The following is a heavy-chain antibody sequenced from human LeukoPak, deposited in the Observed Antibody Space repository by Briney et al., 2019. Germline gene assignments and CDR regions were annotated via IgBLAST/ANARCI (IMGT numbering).Heavy chain of an antibody. Sequence: PGGSLRLSCAASGFTFTNYWMHWVRQAPGKGLVWVSRVNSDGSSTTYADSVKGRFTISRDNSKNTLYLQMNSLRAEDTAVYYCAKDAAMPDLYYFDYWGQGTLVTVSS. CDR3: AKDAAMPDLYYFDY. V-gene: IGHV3-74*01. CDR2: VNSDGSST. CDR1: GFTFTNYW. D-gene: IGHD2-2*01. J-gene: IGHJ4*02.